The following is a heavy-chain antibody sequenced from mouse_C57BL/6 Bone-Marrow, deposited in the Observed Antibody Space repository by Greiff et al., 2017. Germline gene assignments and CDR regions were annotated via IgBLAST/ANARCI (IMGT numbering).Heavy chain of an antibody. CDR2: INSDGGST. Sequence: EVKVEESGGGLVQPGESLKLSCESNEYEFPSHDMSWVRKTPEKRLELVAAINSDGGSTYYPDTMERRFIISRDNTKKTLYLQMSSLRSEDTALYYCARQGGLWLRRDWYFDVWGTGTTVTVSS. D-gene: IGHD2-2*01. CDR1: EYEFPSHD. V-gene: IGHV5-2*03. CDR3: ARQGGLWLRRDWYFDV. J-gene: IGHJ1*03.